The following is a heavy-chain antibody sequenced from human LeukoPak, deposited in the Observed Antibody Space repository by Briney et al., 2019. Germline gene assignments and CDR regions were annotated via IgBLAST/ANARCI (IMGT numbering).Heavy chain of an antibody. CDR3: GKTTTGYSSGQKPAWPVGY. V-gene: IGHV3-23*01. CDR2: IFGSGGSA. D-gene: IGHD6-19*01. CDR1: GFTFGSYA. J-gene: IGHJ4*02. Sequence: LAGGSLRLSCEASGFTFGSYAMYWVRQAPGKGLEWVAGIFGSGGSAHYADSAKGRFTISRDNSKDTVYLQINSLRAEDTAVYYCGKTTTGYSSGQKPAWPVGYWGQGTLVTVSS.